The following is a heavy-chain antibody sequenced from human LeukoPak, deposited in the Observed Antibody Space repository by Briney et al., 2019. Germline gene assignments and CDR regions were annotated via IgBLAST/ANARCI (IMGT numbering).Heavy chain of an antibody. CDR3: AKDRAGTPWAD. J-gene: IGHJ4*02. CDR2: VNPGGTLT. Sequence: GGAPRIFCGASGFTFSTYSMARVRQAPGEGLEWVSTVNPGGTLTYYTDSVKGRFTISRDNSRNTVFLQMNSLRVEDTAIYYCAKDRAGTPWADWGQGTLVTVSS. D-gene: IGHD1-7*01. CDR1: GFTFSTYS. V-gene: IGHV3-23*03.